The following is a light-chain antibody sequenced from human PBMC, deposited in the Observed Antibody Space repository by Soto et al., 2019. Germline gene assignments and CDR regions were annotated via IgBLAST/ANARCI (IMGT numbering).Light chain of an antibody. J-gene: IGKJ1*01. CDR3: QQSYSTPVT. CDR1: QSISTY. Sequence: IQVTQSPSSLSASVGDRVTITCRAGQSISTYLNWYQQKPGKAPKLLIYAASSLQSGVPSRFSGSGSGTDFTLTISSLQPEDFATYYCQQSYSTPVTFGQGTKVDI. V-gene: IGKV1-39*01. CDR2: AAS.